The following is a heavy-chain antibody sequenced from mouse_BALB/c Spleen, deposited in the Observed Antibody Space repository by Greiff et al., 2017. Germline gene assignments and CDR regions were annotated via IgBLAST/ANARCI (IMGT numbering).Heavy chain of an antibody. D-gene: IGHD1-1*01. CDR2: IRLKSNNYAT. CDR1: GFTFSNYW. V-gene: IGHV6-6*02. CDR3: TRKDYVYYAMDY. Sequence: EVMLVESGGGLVQPGGSMKLSCVASGFTFSNYWMNWVRQSPEKGLEWVAEIRLKSNNYATHYAESVKGRFTISRDDSKSSVYLQMNNLRAEDTGIYYCTRKDYVYYAMDYWGQGTSVTVSS. J-gene: IGHJ4*01.